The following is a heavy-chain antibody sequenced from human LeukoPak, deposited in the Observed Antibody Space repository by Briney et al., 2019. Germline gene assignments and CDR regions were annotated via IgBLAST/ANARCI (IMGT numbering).Heavy chain of an antibody. CDR1: GFTFSIYS. Sequence: GGSLRLSCAASGFTFSIYSMDWVRQAPGKGLEWVSSISSSSSSIYYADSLKGRFTISGDNAKNSLYLQMHNLRAEDTAVYYCARVRAGGRQLNAFDYWGQGTLVTVSS. J-gene: IGHJ4*02. V-gene: IGHV3-21*06. CDR2: ISSSSSSI. CDR3: ARVRAGGRQLNAFDY. D-gene: IGHD1-26*01.